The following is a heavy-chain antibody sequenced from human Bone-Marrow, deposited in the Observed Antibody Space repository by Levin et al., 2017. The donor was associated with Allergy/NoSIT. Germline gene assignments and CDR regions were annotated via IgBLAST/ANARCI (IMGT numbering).Heavy chain of an antibody. J-gene: IGHJ4*02. Sequence: PSASVKVSCKASGYTFSDYFTHWVRQAPGQGLEWMGWVNPNSGGTNYAHHLQGRVTMTSDTSSTTAYMELRSLRSDDTAVYYCARLPNGQWLERNNYFDYWGQGTLVTVSS. CDR1: GYTFSDYF. V-gene: IGHV1-2*02. CDR3: ARLPNGQWLERNNYFDY. CDR2: VNPNSGGT. D-gene: IGHD6-19*01.